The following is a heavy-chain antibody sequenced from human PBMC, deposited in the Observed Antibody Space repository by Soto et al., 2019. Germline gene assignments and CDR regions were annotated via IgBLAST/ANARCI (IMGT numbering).Heavy chain of an antibody. CDR3: AGDNWEPVVPYAVFRLDV. D-gene: IGHD2-2*01. Sequence: SQTLSLTCAISGDSVPSNTAAWNWIRQSPSRGVELLGRTYYRTKWYNDYAESVKSRITISPDTSKNQLSLQLKYVTPEDTAVYYCAGDNWEPVVPYAVFRLDVWGQGTTVTVSS. V-gene: IGHV6-1*01. CDR2: TYYRTKWYN. J-gene: IGHJ6*02. CDR1: GDSVPSNTAA.